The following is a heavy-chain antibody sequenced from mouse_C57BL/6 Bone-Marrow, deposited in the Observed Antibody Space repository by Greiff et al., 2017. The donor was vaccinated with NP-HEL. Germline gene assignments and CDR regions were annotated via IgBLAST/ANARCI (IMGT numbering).Heavy chain of an antibody. Sequence: EVQRVESGGGLVQPGGSLKLSCAASGFTFSDYYMYWVRQTPEKRLEWVAYISNGGGSTYYPDTVKGRFTISRDNAKNTLYLQMSRLKSEDTAMYYCARHTDYGFDYWGQGTTLTVSS. D-gene: IGHD2-4*01. V-gene: IGHV5-12*01. CDR3: ARHTDYGFDY. CDR2: ISNGGGST. CDR1: GFTFSDYY. J-gene: IGHJ2*01.